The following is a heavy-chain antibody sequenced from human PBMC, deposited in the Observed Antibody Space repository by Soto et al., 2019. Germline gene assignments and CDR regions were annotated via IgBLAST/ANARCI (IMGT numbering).Heavy chain of an antibody. J-gene: IGHJ6*02. V-gene: IGHV3-15*07. CDR3: TTGSVEGV. CDR2: IKTKIEGETT. D-gene: IGHD2-15*01. CDR1: GFSISSAW. Sequence: QLVESGGGLVRPGGSLRLSCSASGFSISSAWMNWVRQAPGKGLEWVGRIKTKIEGETTHYAAPVYGRFTVSRDDSKNMLYLQMNSLKADDTALYYCTTGSVEGVWGQGTTVTVSS.